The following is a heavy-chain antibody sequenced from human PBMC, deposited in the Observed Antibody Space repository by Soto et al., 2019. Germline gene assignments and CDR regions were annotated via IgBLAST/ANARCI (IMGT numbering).Heavy chain of an antibody. D-gene: IGHD1-7*01. J-gene: IGHJ4*01. CDR2: IHSSGTA. V-gene: IGHV4-4*07. CDR3: ARDRIIGTSYSDY. CDR1: RGTINRFH. Sequence: TDTLPLTCIASRGTINRFHWSRIRQPAGKGLEWFGRIHSSGTANYNPSLKSRVTMSVDTSRNQFSLKLTSVTAADTAVYYCARDRIIGTSYSDYWGPGGLFTVAS.